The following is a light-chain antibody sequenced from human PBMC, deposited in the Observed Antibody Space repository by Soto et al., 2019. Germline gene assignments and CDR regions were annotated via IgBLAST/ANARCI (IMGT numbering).Light chain of an antibody. CDR3: QQYTARPPWT. Sequence: EIVMTQSPVTLSVSPGERATLSCRASHHVATNLAWYQQKPGQPPRLLIYGASTRATGVSARFSGSGFGTEFTLPSSSLQSDDFAVYYCQQYTARPPWTFGQGTRV. CDR2: GAS. J-gene: IGKJ1*01. V-gene: IGKV3-15*01. CDR1: HHVATN.